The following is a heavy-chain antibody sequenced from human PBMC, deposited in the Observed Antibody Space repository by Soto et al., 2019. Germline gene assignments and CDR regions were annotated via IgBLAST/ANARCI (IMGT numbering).Heavy chain of an antibody. CDR3: ARVVPGAEAWFGP. J-gene: IGHJ5*02. Sequence: ASVKVSCKTSGYTFSNYGITWVRHAPGQPLEWLGWISLYSDGTNYAQKFQGRVSMTTDTSTTTAYMELRSLRSDDTAVYYCARVVPGAEAWFGPWGQGTLVTVSS. V-gene: IGHV1-18*01. CDR2: ISLYSDGT. D-gene: IGHD2-2*01. CDR1: GYTFSNYG.